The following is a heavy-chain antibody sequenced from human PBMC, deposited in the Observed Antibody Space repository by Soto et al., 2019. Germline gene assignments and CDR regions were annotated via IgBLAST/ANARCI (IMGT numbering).Heavy chain of an antibody. D-gene: IGHD3-16*01. V-gene: IGHV4-59*08. CDR1: GGSISSYY. Sequence: QVQLQESGPGLVKPSETLSLTCTVSGGSISSYYWSWIRQPPGKGLEWIGYIYYSGSTNYNPSLMGRVTTSVDTSKNQFSLKLSSVTAADTAVYYCAIRYVGTFDFGGQGTLVTVSS. J-gene: IGHJ4*02. CDR2: IYYSGST. CDR3: AIRYVGTFDF.